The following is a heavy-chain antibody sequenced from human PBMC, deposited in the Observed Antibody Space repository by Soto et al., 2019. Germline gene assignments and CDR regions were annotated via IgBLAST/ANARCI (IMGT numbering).Heavy chain of an antibody. CDR3: ARTRMIESWIDY. J-gene: IGHJ4*01. CDR1: GDSISTYY. D-gene: IGHD2-21*01. CDR2: VYYSGST. Sequence: SETLSLTCDVSGDSISTYYWSWIRQPPGKGLEWIGYVYYSGSTLYNPSLESRVTMSIDMTKKQVSLKLTSVIAADTSVYYCARTRMIESWIDYWGHGTLVTVSS. V-gene: IGHV4-59*01.